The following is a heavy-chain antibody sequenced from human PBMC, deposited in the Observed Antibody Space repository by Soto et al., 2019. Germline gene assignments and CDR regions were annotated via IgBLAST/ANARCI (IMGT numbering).Heavy chain of an antibody. V-gene: IGHV3-74*01. J-gene: IGHJ4*02. Sequence: PGGSLRLSCATSGFTFSRYWIHWVRQVPGEGLVWVARINGEGTHTDYAESVRGRFTISRDFAQNKVFLQMNSLKDEDTAVYFCTRLGFVGEGDFWGQGIQVTVSS. D-gene: IGHD3-16*01. CDR2: INGEGTHT. CDR3: TRLGFVGEGDF. CDR1: GFTFSRYW.